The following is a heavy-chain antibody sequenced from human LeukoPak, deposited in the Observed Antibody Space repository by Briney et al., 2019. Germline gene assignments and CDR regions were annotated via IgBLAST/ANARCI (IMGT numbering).Heavy chain of an antibody. J-gene: IGHJ3*02. CDR1: GFTSSTYP. V-gene: IGHV3-23*01. Sequence: GGSLRLSCAASGFTSSTYPMSWVRQAPGKGLEWVSTISGSGDDTYYADSVKGRFTISRDNSKNTLYLQMNSLRAEDTAVYYCAKLLSAAVADAFDIWGQGTMVTVSS. CDR3: AKLLSAAVADAFDI. CDR2: ISGSGDDT. D-gene: IGHD6-19*01.